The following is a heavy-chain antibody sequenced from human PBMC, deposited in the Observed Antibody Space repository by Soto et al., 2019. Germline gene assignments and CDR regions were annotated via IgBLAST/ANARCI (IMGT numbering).Heavy chain of an antibody. D-gene: IGHD6-19*01. Sequence: PGGSLRLSCAASGFTFSSYWMHWVRQAPGKGLVWVPRINSDGSSTSYADSVKGRFTISRDNAKNTLYLQMNSLRAEDTAVYYCARDSSGWYWGYAFDIWGQGTMVTVSS. J-gene: IGHJ3*02. CDR3: ARDSSGWYWGYAFDI. CDR2: INSDGSST. V-gene: IGHV3-74*01. CDR1: GFTFSSYW.